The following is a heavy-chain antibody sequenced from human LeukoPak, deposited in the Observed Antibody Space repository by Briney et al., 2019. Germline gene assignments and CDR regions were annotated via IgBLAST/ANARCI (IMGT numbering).Heavy chain of an antibody. CDR2: INTKTGNP. J-gene: IGHJ4*02. V-gene: IGHV7-4-1*02. CDR1: GYTFTSYA. D-gene: IGHD3-10*01. CDR3: ARDSYGVTYYYGSGSYYGY. Sequence: ASVKVSCKASGYTFTSYAMNWVRQAPGQGLEWMGWINTKTGNPTYAQGFTGRFVFSLDTSVSTAYLQISSLKAEDTAVYYCARDSYGVTYYYGSGSYYGYWGQGTLVTVSS.